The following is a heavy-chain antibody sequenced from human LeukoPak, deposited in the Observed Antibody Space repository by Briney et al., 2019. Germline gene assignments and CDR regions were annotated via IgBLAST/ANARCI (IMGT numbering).Heavy chain of an antibody. Sequence: GGSLRLSCAASGFILSNHWMTWVRQAPGKGLEWVSGISGSGSGTYYADSVKGRLTISRDNSKNTLDLQMNSLRAEDTAVYYCAKLERWLQTYSYYGMDVWGQGTTVTVSS. CDR2: ISGSGSGT. V-gene: IGHV3-23*01. D-gene: IGHD5-24*01. CDR3: AKLERWLQTYSYYGMDV. J-gene: IGHJ6*02. CDR1: GFILSNHW.